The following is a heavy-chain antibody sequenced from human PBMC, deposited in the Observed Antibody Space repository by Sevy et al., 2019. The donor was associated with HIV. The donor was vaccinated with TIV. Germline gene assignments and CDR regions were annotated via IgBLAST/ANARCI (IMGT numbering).Heavy chain of an antibody. D-gene: IGHD3-22*01. CDR1: GFTFSSYE. CDR3: ARGPHYYYDSSAFFEY. V-gene: IGHV3-48*03. Sequence: GGSLRLSCTASGFTFSSYEMNWVRQAPGKGLEWVSSIISSGGTIYYADSVKGRFTISRDNAKNSLFLQMNSLRAEDTAVHYCARGPHYYYDSSAFFEYWGQGTLVTVSS. CDR2: IISSGGTI. J-gene: IGHJ4*02.